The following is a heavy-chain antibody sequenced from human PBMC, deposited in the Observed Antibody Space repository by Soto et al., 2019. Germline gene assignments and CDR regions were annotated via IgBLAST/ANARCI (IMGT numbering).Heavy chain of an antibody. J-gene: IGHJ6*02. Sequence: ASVKVSCKASGYTFTSYGISWVRQAPGQGLEWMGWISAYNGNTNYAQKLQGRVTMTTDTSTSTAYMELRSLRSDDTAVYYCARVGITTIVVVTTYGMDVWGQGTTVTAP. D-gene: IGHD3-22*01. CDR1: GYTFTSYG. CDR3: ARVGITTIVVVTTYGMDV. CDR2: ISAYNGNT. V-gene: IGHV1-18*04.